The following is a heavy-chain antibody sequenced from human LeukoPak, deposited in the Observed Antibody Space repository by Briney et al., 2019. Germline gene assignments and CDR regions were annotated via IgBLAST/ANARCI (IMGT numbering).Heavy chain of an antibody. CDR1: GDSVSSNSAA. D-gene: IGHD1-26*01. J-gene: IGHJ4*02. V-gene: IGHV6-1*01. CDR2: TYYRSKWYN. CDR3: ARDRGIVGATRGSGYYFDY. Sequence: SQTLSLTCAISGDSVSSNSAAWNWIRQSPSRGLEWLGRTYYRSKWYNDYAVSVKSRITINPDTSKNQFSLQLNSVTPEDTAVYYCARDRGIVGATRGSGYYFDYWGQGTLVTVSS.